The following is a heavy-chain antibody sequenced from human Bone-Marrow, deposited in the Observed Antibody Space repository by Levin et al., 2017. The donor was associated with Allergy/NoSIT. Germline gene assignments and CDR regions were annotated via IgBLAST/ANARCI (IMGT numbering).Heavy chain of an antibody. CDR1: GGSFSGYY. V-gene: IGHV4-34*01. CDR3: ARGKGLIQPLWYFDY. Sequence: ESLKISCAVYGGSFSGYYWSWIRQPPGKGLEWIGEINHSGSTNYNPSLKSRVTISVDTSKNQFSLKLSSVTAADTAVYYCARGKGLIQPLWYFDYWGQGTLVTVSS. CDR2: INHSGST. D-gene: IGHD5-18*01. J-gene: IGHJ4*02.